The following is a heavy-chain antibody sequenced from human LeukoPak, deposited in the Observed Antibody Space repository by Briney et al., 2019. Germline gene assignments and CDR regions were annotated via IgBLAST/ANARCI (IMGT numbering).Heavy chain of an antibody. V-gene: IGHV4-59*07. CDR3: ATMGRSCDNPDCYSWLDP. Sequence: SHTLSLTCAVAGASISSHYWRWIRHPPRKGLEWIGYVSNSGQSRYNPSLKSRVSMSVDTSKNQFSLNLRSVSAADTAVYYCATMGRSCDNPDCYSWLDPRGQGILVTVSS. CDR1: GASISSHY. D-gene: IGHD2-21*01. J-gene: IGHJ5*02. CDR2: VSNSGQS.